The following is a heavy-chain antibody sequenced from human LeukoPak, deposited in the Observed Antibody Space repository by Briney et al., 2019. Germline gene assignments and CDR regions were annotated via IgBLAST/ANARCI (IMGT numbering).Heavy chain of an antibody. CDR1: GGSISSYY. CDR3: ARDYYDSSGRRDTFDI. V-gene: IGHV4-4*07. CDR2: IYTSGST. D-gene: IGHD3-22*01. J-gene: IGHJ3*02. Sequence: SETLSLTCTVSGGSISSYYWSWIRQPAGKGLEWIGRIYTSGSTNYNPSLKSRVTMSVDTSKNQFSLKLSSVTAADAAVYYCARDYYDSSGRRDTFDIWGQGTMVTVSS.